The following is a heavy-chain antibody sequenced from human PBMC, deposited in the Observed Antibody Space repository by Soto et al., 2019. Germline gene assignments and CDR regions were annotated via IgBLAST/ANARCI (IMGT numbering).Heavy chain of an antibody. V-gene: IGHV3-7*01. CDR3: ARDGRRLMYDY. CDR1: GMTFHEHW. J-gene: IGHJ4*02. Sequence: EVQLVESGGGLVQPGGSLRLSCVVSGMTFHEHWMSWVRQAPGKGLEWVADIREHGDETDYVDSVRGRFTISRDNAKNSLYLEMNSLRAEDTAVYYCARDGRRLMYDYWGQGTLVTVSS. CDR2: IREHGDET.